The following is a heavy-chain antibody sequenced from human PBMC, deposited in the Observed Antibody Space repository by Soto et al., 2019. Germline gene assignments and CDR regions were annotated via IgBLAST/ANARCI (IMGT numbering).Heavy chain of an antibody. CDR3: SRDLRWLDS. CDR1: GGSICSYY. CDR2: IYYSGST. Sequence: PSEPLSRTCTVSGGSICSYYWSSIRQPPGKGLEWIGYIYYSGSTNYNPSLKSRVTISVDTSKNQFSLKLSSVTAADTAVCYCSRDLRWLDSWHQRTLGTASS. V-gene: IGHV4-59*01. J-gene: IGHJ5*01.